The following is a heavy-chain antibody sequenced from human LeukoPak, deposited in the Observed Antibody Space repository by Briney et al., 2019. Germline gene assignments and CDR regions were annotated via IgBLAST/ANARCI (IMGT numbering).Heavy chain of an antibody. V-gene: IGHV4-39*01. D-gene: IGHD3-10*01. CDR1: GGSISSSRYY. CDR3: ARHVGIRGRDY. CDR2: IYYSGSI. J-gene: IGHJ4*02. Sequence: LETLSLTCTVSGGSISSSRYYWGWIRQPPGKGRVWIGSIYYSGSIYYNPSLKSRVTISVDTSKNQFSLKLSSVTAADTAVYYCARHVGIRGRDYWGQGTLVTVSS.